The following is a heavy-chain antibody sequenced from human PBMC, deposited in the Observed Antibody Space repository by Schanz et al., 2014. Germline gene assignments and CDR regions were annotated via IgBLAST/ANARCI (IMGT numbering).Heavy chain of an antibody. J-gene: IGHJ6*02. Sequence: VQLEQSGAEVKKPGSSVKVSCKASGGTFSSFGINWVRQAPGQGLEFMGWISTFRNEDTNSAQRFQGRLTMTTDTSTSTAYMELRSLRSDDTAVYYCARVQDDILTGSEYYYGMDVWGQGTTVTVSS. CDR1: GGTFSSFG. D-gene: IGHD3-9*01. V-gene: IGHV1-18*01. CDR2: ISTFRNEDT. CDR3: ARVQDDILTGSEYYYGMDV.